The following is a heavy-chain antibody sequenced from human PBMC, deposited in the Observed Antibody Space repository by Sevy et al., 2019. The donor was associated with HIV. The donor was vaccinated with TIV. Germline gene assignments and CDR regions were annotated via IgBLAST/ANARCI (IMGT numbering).Heavy chain of an antibody. CDR3: AHSVVGVVDFDS. V-gene: IGHV2-5*01. D-gene: IGHD1-26*01. CDR1: GFSLTTSGVG. CDR2: IYWYNEK. J-gene: IGHJ4*02. Sequence: SGPTLVNPTQTLTLTCTFSGFSLTTSGVGVGWIRQAPGEALEWLAFIYWYNEKRYSPSLKSRLTITKDTSKNQVVLTMTNMDPVDTATYYCAHSVVGVVDFDSWGQGTLVTVSS.